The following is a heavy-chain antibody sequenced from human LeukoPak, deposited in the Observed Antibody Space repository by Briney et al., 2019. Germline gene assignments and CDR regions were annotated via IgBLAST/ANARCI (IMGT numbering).Heavy chain of an antibody. CDR1: GYRFTSYL. CDR2: IYPGDSDT. Sequence: TGASLKISSKGSGYRFTSYLIGWVRPLPGKGLEWVGIIYPGDSDTRYSPSFEGHVTISVDKSISTAYVQWSSLKASDTAMYCRAIRSRGWHLDYWGQGTLVTVSS. V-gene: IGHV5-51*01. J-gene: IGHJ4*02. CDR3: AIRSRGWHLDY. D-gene: IGHD6-19*01.